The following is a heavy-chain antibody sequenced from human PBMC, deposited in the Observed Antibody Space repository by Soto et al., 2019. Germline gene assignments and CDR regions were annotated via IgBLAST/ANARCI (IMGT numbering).Heavy chain of an antibody. J-gene: IGHJ6*03. CDR2: ISAYNGNT. Sequence: ASVKVSCKASGYTFTSYGISWVRQAPGQGLEWMGWISAYNGNTNYAQKLQGRVTMTTDTSTSTAYMELRSLRSDDTAVYYCARDGHSSSWYLYYYYMDVWGKGTTVTVSS. CDR3: ARDGHSSSWYLYYYYMDV. V-gene: IGHV1-18*01. D-gene: IGHD6-13*01. CDR1: GYTFTSYG.